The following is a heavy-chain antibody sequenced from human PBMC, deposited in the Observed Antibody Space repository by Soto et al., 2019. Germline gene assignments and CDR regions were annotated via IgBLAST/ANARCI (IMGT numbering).Heavy chain of an antibody. CDR3: ARVRSGSYYYYYYGMDV. CDR1: GGSISSSNW. J-gene: IGHJ6*02. Sequence: SETLSLTCAVSGGSISSSNWWSWVRQPPGKGLEWIGEIYHSGSTNYNPSLKSRVTISVDKSKNQFSLKLSSVTAADTAVYYCARVRSGSYYYYYYGMDVWGQGTTVTVSS. V-gene: IGHV4-4*02. CDR2: IYHSGST. D-gene: IGHD1-26*01.